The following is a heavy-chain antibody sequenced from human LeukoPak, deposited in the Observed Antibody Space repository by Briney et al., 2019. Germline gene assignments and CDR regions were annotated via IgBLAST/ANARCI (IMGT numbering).Heavy chain of an antibody. CDR2: IYSGGST. D-gene: IGHD3-3*01. Sequence: PGGTVRLSCEASGLTVSSNYMSWVRHAPGKGLEWVLVIYSGGSTYYADSVKGRFTISRDNSKNTLYLQMNSLRAEDTAVYYCARRVPPYYYGMDVWGQGTTVTVSS. CDR3: ARRVPPYYYGMDV. V-gene: IGHV3-53*05. CDR1: GLTVSSNY. J-gene: IGHJ6*02.